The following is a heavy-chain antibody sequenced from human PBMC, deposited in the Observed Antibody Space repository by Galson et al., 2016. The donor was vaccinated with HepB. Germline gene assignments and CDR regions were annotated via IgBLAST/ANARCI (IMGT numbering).Heavy chain of an antibody. D-gene: IGHD4-11*01. Sequence: SVKVSCKASGGTFSSYDISWVRQAPGQGLEWMGGIIPLIGTANYAQKFQGRVSIIADESTSTAYMELSSLRSEDTAVYYCVRGPSKYSDYVGRDHWGQGTLVSVSS. CDR3: VRGPSKYSDYVGRDH. CDR2: IIPLIGTA. CDR1: GGTFSSYD. V-gene: IGHV1-69*13. J-gene: IGHJ4*02.